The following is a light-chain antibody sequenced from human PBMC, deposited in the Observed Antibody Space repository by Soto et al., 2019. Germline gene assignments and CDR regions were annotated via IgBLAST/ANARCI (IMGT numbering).Light chain of an antibody. CDR2: DAS. Sequence: EIVLTQSPATLSLSPGERATLSCRACQSVSSYLAWYQQKPGQAPRLLIYDASNRATGIPARFSGSGSGTDFTLTISSLEPEDFAVYYCQQRSNWPLITFGQGTRLEI. J-gene: IGKJ5*01. CDR3: QQRSNWPLIT. V-gene: IGKV3-11*01. CDR1: QSVSSY.